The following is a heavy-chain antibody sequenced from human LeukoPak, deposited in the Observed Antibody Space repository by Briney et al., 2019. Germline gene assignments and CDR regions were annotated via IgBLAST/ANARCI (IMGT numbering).Heavy chain of an antibody. D-gene: IGHD3-22*01. CDR3: ARAQYDSSGYPNVDY. CDR2: INPNSGGT. Sequence: ASVKVSCKASGYTFTGYYMHCVRQAPGQGLEWMGRINPNSGGTNYAQKFQGRVTMTRDTSISTAYMELSRLRSDDTAVYYCARAQYDSSGYPNVDYWGQGTLVTVSS. V-gene: IGHV1-2*06. CDR1: GYTFTGYY. J-gene: IGHJ4*02.